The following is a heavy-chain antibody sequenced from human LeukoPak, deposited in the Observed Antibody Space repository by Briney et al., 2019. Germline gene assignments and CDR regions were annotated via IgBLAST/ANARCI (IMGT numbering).Heavy chain of an antibody. J-gene: IGHJ6*03. CDR2: MSPNSGNT. V-gene: IGHV1-8*01. Sequence: ASVKVSCKASGYTFTSYDINWVRQATGQGLEWMGWMSPNSGNTGYAQKFQGRVTMTRNTYISTSYMELSSLRSEDTAVYYCARGPGYSSDLILSYMDVWGKGTTVTVSS. D-gene: IGHD6-25*01. CDR3: ARGPGYSSDLILSYMDV. CDR1: GYTFTSYD.